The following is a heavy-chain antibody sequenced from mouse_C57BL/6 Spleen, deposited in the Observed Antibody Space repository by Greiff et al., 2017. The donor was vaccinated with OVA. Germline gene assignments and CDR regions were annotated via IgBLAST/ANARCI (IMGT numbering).Heavy chain of an antibody. CDR2: INPSTGGT. Sequence: VQLQQSGPELVKPGASVKISCKASGYSFTGYYMHWVKQSSEKSLEWIGEINPSTGGTSYNQKFKGKATLTVDKSSSTAYMQLKSLTSEDSAVYYCARYGFYDYDVHFDYRGQGTTLTVSS. V-gene: IGHV1-43*01. D-gene: IGHD2-4*01. CDR1: GYSFTGYY. J-gene: IGHJ2*01. CDR3: ARYGFYDYDVHFDY.